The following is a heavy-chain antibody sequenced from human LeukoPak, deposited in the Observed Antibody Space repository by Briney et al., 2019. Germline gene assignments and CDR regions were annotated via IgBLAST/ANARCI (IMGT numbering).Heavy chain of an antibody. CDR3: ARENYYGSGSQYFDY. CDR1: GFIFSTNG. Sequence: GGSLRLACVASGFIFSTNGMNWVRQAPGKGLEWVSSISSSSSYIYYADSVKGRFTISRDNAKNSLYLQMNSLRAEDTAVYYCARENYYGSGSQYFDYWGQGTLVTVSS. CDR2: ISSSSSYI. V-gene: IGHV3-21*01. D-gene: IGHD3-10*01. J-gene: IGHJ4*02.